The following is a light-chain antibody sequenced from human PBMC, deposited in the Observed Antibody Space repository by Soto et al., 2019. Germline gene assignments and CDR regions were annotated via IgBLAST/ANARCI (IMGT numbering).Light chain of an antibody. CDR1: QSVSSN. V-gene: IGKV3-15*01. J-gene: IGKJ1*01. Sequence: EIVMTQSPANLSVSPGERATLSCRASQSVSSNLAWYQQKPGQAPRLLIYGASTRATGIPARFSGSGSGTEFTLTISSLQSEDFAVYYCHQYNNWWTFGQGTKVEIK. CDR2: GAS. CDR3: HQYNNWWT.